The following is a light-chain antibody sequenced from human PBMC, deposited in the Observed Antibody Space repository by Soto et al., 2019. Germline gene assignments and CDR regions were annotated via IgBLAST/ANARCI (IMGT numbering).Light chain of an antibody. Sequence: EIVLTQSPGTLSLSPGERATLSCRASQSVTSSYLAWYQQKPGQAPRLLIYGASSRATGIPDRFSGSGSGTDCPLTISRLEPEDFAVYSCLQYGSSPGPFGQGTKVEMK. J-gene: IGKJ1*01. CDR3: LQYGSSPGP. CDR1: QSVTSSY. CDR2: GAS. V-gene: IGKV3-20*01.